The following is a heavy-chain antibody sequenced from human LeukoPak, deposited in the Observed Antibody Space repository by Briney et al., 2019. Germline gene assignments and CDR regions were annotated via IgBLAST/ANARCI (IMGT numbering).Heavy chain of an antibody. CDR3: ARVRRGSMVRGVSGWFDP. V-gene: IGHV4-30-4*01. CDR1: GDSISSGDYY. D-gene: IGHD3-10*01. Sequence: PSETLSLTCTVSGDSISSGDYYWTWIRQPPGKGLEWMGNIYYSGSTYYNPSLKSRLTMSVDTSKDHFSLKLRSVTAADTAVYYCARVRRGSMVRGVSGWFDPWGQGTLVTVSS. CDR2: IYYSGST. J-gene: IGHJ5*02.